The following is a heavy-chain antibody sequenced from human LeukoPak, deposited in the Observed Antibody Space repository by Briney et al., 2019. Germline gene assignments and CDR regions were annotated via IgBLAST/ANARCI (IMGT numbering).Heavy chain of an antibody. D-gene: IGHD3-22*01. V-gene: IGHV3-23*01. CDR1: GFTFSSYA. Sequence: GGSLRLSCAASGFTFSSYAMSWVRQAPGRGLEWVPAISGSGGSTYYADSVKGRFTISRDNSKNTLYLQMNSLRAEDTAVYYCAKEPAMIVVVTDDYWGQGTLVTVSS. CDR3: AKEPAMIVVVTDDY. CDR2: ISGSGGST. J-gene: IGHJ4*02.